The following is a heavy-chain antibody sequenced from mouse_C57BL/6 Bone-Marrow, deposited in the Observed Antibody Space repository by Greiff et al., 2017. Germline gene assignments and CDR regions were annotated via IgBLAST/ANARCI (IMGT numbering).Heavy chain of an antibody. CDR1: GYTFTSYW. D-gene: IGHD1-1*01. J-gene: IGHJ4*01. CDR3: ARKTTVVAPHAMDD. V-gene: IGHV1-55*01. Sequence: QVQLQQPGAELVKPGASVKMSCKASGYTFTSYWITWVKQRPGQGLEWIGDIYPGSGSTNYNEKFKSKATLTVDTSSRTAYMQLSSLTSEDSAVYYGARKTTVVAPHAMDDWGQGTSVTVSS. CDR2: IYPGSGST.